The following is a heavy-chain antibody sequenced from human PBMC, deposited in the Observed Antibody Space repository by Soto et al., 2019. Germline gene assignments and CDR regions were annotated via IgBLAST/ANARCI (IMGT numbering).Heavy chain of an antibody. Sequence: QVQLVESGGGGVQPGRSLRLSCAVSGLTFSSYGMHWVRQAPGKGLEWVAVISSDGSNKYYTDSVKGRFTISRDNSKNTLYLQMNSLRAEHTAVYYCAKDLGVEPPRATYYYGMDVWGQGTTVNASS. CDR2: ISSDGSNK. D-gene: IGHD2-15*01. V-gene: IGHV3-30*18. J-gene: IGHJ6*02. CDR1: GLTFSSYG. CDR3: AKDLGVEPPRATYYYGMDV.